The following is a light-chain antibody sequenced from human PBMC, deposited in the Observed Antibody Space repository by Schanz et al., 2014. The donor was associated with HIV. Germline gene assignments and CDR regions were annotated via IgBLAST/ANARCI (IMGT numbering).Light chain of an antibody. Sequence: QSALTQPRSVSGSPGQSVTISCTGTSSDVGGYNYVSWYQQHPGKAPKLMIYDVSKRPSGISPRFSASKSDNTASLTISGLQAEDEGDYYCCSCTNTNTWVFGGGTKLTVL. CDR1: SSDVGGYNY. V-gene: IGLV2-11*01. CDR3: CSCTNTNTWV. CDR2: DVS. J-gene: IGLJ3*02.